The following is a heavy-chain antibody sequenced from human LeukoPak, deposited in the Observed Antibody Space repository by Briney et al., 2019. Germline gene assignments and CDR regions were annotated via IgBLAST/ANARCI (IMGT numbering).Heavy chain of an antibody. Sequence: PSQTLSLTCAVSGGSISNGSYSWSWIRQPPGQGLEWIGFTDSTGSTHYRSSLKTRVSISVAESKNQFSLTLTSVTAADTAVYYCARGDILTGYIPYWGQGTLVTVSS. D-gene: IGHD3-9*01. CDR3: ARGDILTGYIPY. CDR1: GGSISNGSYS. CDR2: TDSTGST. J-gene: IGHJ4*02. V-gene: IGHV4-30-2*01.